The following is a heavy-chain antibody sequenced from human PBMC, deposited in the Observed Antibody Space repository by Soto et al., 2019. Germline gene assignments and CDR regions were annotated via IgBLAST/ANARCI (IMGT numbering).Heavy chain of an antibody. D-gene: IGHD2-2*01. Sequence: GALVKVSCKASGYTFTSYYMHWVRQAPGQGLEWMGVINPSGGSTTYAQKFQGRVTMTRDTSTSTVYMELSSLRSEDTAVYFCANALGYCTSTSCYEGYWGQGTLVTVSS. CDR2: INPSGGST. CDR3: ANALGYCTSTSCYEGY. J-gene: IGHJ4*02. CDR1: GYTFTSYY. V-gene: IGHV1-46*01.